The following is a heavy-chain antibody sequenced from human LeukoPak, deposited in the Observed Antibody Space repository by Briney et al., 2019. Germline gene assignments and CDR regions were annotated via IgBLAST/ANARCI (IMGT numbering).Heavy chain of an antibody. CDR2: INHSGYT. Sequence: PSETLSLTCAVYGGPLSGNYWTWLRQPPGKGLEWIGEINHSGYTSYNPSLKSRVTISLDRSKNQFSLKQSSVTAADTAVYFCARGGDFSNLWGQGTLVTVSS. V-gene: IGHV4-34*01. CDR3: ARGGDFSNL. CDR1: GGPLSGNY. J-gene: IGHJ4*02. D-gene: IGHD4-11*01.